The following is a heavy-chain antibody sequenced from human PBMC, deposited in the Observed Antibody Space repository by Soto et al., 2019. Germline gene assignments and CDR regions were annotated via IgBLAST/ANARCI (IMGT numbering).Heavy chain of an antibody. CDR2: IYWDHDK. CDR1: GFSVSTSGVG. Sequence: QITLKESGPTLVKPTQTLTLTCTFSGFSVSTSGVGVAWIRQSPGKALEWLALIYWDHDKRYSPFLQSRVTITKYTSKNQVVLTMPNMDPVDTATYYCAHKGGRGAGMDVWGQGTTVTVSS. CDR3: AHKGGRGAGMDV. D-gene: IGHD2-15*01. V-gene: IGHV2-5*02. J-gene: IGHJ6*02.